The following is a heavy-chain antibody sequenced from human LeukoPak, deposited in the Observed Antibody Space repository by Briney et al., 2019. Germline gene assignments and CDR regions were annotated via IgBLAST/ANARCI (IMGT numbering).Heavy chain of an antibody. V-gene: IGHV4-30-2*01. Sequence: SQTLSLTCAVSGGSISSGGYSWSWIRQPPGKGLEWIGYIYHSGSTYYNPSLKSRVTISVDRSKNQFSLKLSSVTAADTAVYYCARGIKSYDILTGYYPYWGQGTLVTVSS. D-gene: IGHD3-9*01. J-gene: IGHJ4*02. CDR3: ARGIKSYDILTGYYPY. CDR1: GGSISSGGYS. CDR2: IYHSGST.